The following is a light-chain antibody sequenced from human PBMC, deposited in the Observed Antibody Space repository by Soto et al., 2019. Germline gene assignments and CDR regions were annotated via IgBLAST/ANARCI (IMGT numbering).Light chain of an antibody. J-gene: IGKJ5*01. V-gene: IGKV3-20*01. CDR2: GAS. CDR3: QQYGSSPQT. Sequence: EIVLTQSPGTLSLSPGERATLSCRASQSVSSSYLAWYQQKPGQAPSLLIYGASSRATGSPDRFSGSGSGTDVTLTISRLEPEDFAAYYCQQYGSSPQTCGQGTRLEIK. CDR1: QSVSSSY.